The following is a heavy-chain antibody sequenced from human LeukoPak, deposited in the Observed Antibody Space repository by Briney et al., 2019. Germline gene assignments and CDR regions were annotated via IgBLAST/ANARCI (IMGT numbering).Heavy chain of an antibody. V-gene: IGHV5-51*01. Sequence: GESLKISCQGLDYYIATSWIGWVRQMPGKGLEWMGVIYPSDSDTRYSPSFQGQVTISADKSISTAYLQWGSLKASDTAMYYCARANGYRFDSWGQGTLVIVSS. J-gene: IGHJ4*02. CDR3: ARANGYRFDS. CDR2: IYPSDSDT. CDR1: DYYIATSW. D-gene: IGHD5-18*01.